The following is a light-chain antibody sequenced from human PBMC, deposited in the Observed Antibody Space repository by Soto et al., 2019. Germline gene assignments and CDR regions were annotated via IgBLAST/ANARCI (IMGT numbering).Light chain of an antibody. V-gene: IGKV3-20*01. Sequence: EIVLTQSPGTLSLSPGDRATLSCRASQSVSSTFLAWYQQKPGQAPRLLIYGASSRATGTPDRFSGSGSGTEFTLTISSLQSEDFAVYYCHQYDNWPPWTFGQGTKVDIK. CDR3: HQYDNWPPWT. J-gene: IGKJ1*01. CDR1: QSVSSTF. CDR2: GAS.